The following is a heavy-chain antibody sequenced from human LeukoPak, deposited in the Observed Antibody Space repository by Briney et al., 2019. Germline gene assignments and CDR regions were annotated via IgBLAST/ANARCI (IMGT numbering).Heavy chain of an antibody. Sequence: SETLSLTCTVSGVSISSYYWSWIRQPPGKGLEWIGYIYYSGSTNYNPSLKSRVTISVDTSKNQFSLKLSSVTAADTAVYYCARDKGTDLDYWGQGTLVTVSS. CDR2: IYYSGST. V-gene: IGHV4-59*01. CDR3: ARDKGTDLDY. D-gene: IGHD2-8*02. CDR1: GVSISSYY. J-gene: IGHJ4*02.